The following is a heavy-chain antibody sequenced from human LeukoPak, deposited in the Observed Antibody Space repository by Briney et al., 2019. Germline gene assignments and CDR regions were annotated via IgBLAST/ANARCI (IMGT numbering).Heavy chain of an antibody. CDR1: GDAFTNYC. Sequence: ASVKVSCKAPGDAFTNYCFHWVRQTPRHGLEWMGIVDPSVATPTYAERFQGRVTMTRDASTGPVYMELRSLKGEDTAVYYCARSRLRFLQWDYWGQGTVVTVSS. V-gene: IGHV1-46*01. CDR3: ARSRLRFLQWDY. D-gene: IGHD3-3*01. CDR2: VDPSVATP. J-gene: IGHJ4*02.